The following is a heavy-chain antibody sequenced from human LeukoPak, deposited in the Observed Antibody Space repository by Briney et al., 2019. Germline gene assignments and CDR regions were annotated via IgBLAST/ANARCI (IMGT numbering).Heavy chain of an antibody. CDR1: GGSIISYY. J-gene: IGHJ3*02. CDR2: TYYSGNS. CDR3: ARVEGVGATAFDI. Sequence: PSETLSLTCTVSGGSIISYYWSWIRQPPGKGLQWIGYTYYSGNSNYNPSLKSRVTVSLDTSKNQFSLRLSSVTPADTAVYYCARVEGVGATAFDIWGQGTRVTVSS. V-gene: IGHV4-59*01. D-gene: IGHD1-26*01.